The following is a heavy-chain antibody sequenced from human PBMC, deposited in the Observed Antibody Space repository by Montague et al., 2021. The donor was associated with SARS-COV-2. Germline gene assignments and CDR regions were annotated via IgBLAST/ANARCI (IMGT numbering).Heavy chain of an antibody. CDR2: ISSSSSTI. CDR1: GFTFSSYS. D-gene: IGHD3-10*01. Sequence: SLRLSCAASGFTFSSYSVNWVRQTPGKGLEWVSYISSSSSTIYYADSVKGRFTISRDSAKNSLYLQMNSLRDEDTAVYYCARDQVLWFGEHVVWGQGTLVTASS. CDR3: ARDQVLWFGEHVV. V-gene: IGHV3-48*02. J-gene: IGHJ4*02.